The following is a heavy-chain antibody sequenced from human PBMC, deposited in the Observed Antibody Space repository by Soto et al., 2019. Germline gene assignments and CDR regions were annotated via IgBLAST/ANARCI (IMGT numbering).Heavy chain of an antibody. Sequence: QVQLVESGGGVVQPGRSLRLSCAASGFTFSSYGMHWVRQAPGKGLEWVAVISYDGSNKYYADSVKGRFTISRDNSKNTLYLQMNSRRAEDTAVYYCAKDLKVEMATIDGPYYGMDVWGQGSTFTVSS. CDR2: ISYDGSNK. D-gene: IGHD5-12*01. CDR1: GFTFSSYG. V-gene: IGHV3-30*18. J-gene: IGHJ6*02. CDR3: AKDLKVEMATIDGPYYGMDV.